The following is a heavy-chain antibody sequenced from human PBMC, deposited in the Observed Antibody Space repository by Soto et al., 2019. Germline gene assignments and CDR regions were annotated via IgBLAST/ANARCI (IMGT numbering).Heavy chain of an antibody. CDR3: ARVDSSSWYVY. CDR2: IYHSGST. CDR1: GYSISSGYY. Sequence: PSETLSLTCAVSGYSISSGYYWGWIRQPPGKGLEWIGSIYHSGSTYYNPSLKSRVTISVDTSKNQFSLKLSSVTAADTAVYYCARVDSSSWYVYWGQGTLVTVS. D-gene: IGHD6-13*01. V-gene: IGHV4-38-2*01. J-gene: IGHJ4*02.